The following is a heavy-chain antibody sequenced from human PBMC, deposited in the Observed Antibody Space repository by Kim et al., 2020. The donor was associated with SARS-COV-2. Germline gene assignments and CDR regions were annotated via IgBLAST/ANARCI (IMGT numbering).Heavy chain of an antibody. CDR2: INPSGGST. CDR1: GYTFTSYY. J-gene: IGHJ6*02. Sequence: ASVKVSCKASGYTFTSYYMHWVRQAPGQGLEWMGIINPSGGSTSYAQKFQGRVTMTRDTSTSTVYMELSSLRSEDTAVYYCARESDILTGFSYYGMDVWGQGTTVTVSS. D-gene: IGHD3-9*01. V-gene: IGHV1-46*01. CDR3: ARESDILTGFSYYGMDV.